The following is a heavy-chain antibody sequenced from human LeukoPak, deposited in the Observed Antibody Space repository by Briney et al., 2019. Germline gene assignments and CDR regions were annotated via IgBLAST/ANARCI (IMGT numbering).Heavy chain of an antibody. V-gene: IGHV1-8*01. Sequence: ASVKVSCKSSGYTFTSYDINWVRQATGQGLELMGWMNPNSGNTRYAQKFQGRVTMTRNTSISTAYMELSSLRSEDTAVYYCARGYCSGGSCHDYWGQGTLVTVSS. CDR3: ARGYCSGGSCHDY. D-gene: IGHD2-15*01. J-gene: IGHJ4*02. CDR2: MNPNSGNT. CDR1: GYTFTSYD.